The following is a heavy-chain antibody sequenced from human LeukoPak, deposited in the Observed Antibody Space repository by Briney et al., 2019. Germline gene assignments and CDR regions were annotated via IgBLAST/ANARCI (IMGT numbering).Heavy chain of an antibody. CDR2: IYYSGNT. Sequence: SETLSLTCTVSGGSITSFYWSWIRQPPGKGLEWVGYIYYSGNTNYNPSLKSRVTISVDRSRNQFSLKLNSVTAADTAVYYCAKSNGYGLVDIWGQGTMVTVSS. CDR1: GGSITSFY. V-gene: IGHV4-59*12. CDR3: AKSNGYGLVDI. D-gene: IGHD3-10*01. J-gene: IGHJ3*02.